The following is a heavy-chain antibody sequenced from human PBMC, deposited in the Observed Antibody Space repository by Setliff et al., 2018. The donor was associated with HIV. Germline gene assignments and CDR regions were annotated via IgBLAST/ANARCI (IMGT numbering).Heavy chain of an antibody. Sequence: GGSLRLSCIASGFTLNRYAMHWVRQTPGKGLEWVALISYDGRDKYYADSVRGRFTISRDNSKKTLYLQMNSLRPEDTAVYHCAKARSEYQLMPWYYYMDVWGQGTTVTVSS. V-gene: IGHV3-30*04. D-gene: IGHD6-6*01. CDR1: GFTLNRYA. J-gene: IGHJ6*03. CDR3: AKARSEYQLMPWYYYMDV. CDR2: ISYDGRDK.